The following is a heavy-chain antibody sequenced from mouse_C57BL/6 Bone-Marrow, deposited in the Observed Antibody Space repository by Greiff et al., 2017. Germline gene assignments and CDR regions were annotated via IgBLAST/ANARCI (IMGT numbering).Heavy chain of an antibody. Sequence: VQLKQSGPGLVKPSQSLSLTCSVTGYSITSGYYWNWIRQFPGNKLEWMGYISYDGSNNYNPSLKNRISITRDTSKNQFFLKLNSVTTEDTATYYCARGRYYGSKSWFAYWGQGTLVTVSA. CDR3: ARGRYYGSKSWFAY. J-gene: IGHJ3*01. CDR2: ISYDGSN. V-gene: IGHV3-6*01. D-gene: IGHD1-1*01. CDR1: GYSITSGYY.